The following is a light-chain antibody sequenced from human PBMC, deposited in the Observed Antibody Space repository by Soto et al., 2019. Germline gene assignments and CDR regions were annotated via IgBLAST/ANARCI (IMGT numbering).Light chain of an antibody. V-gene: IGKV3-20*01. J-gene: IGKJ1*01. CDR2: GAS. CDR1: QSVSNNY. Sequence: ESGLTQSPGTLSLSPGERATLSCRASQSVSNNYIAWYQQKPGQAPRLLIYGASGRATGVPDRFSGSGSGTDFTLTISRLEPEDFAVYYCQQYGSSPWTFGQGTKVEIK. CDR3: QQYGSSPWT.